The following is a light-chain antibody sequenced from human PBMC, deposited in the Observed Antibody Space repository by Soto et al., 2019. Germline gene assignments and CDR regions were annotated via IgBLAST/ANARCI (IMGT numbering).Light chain of an antibody. Sequence: DVQRTQSPSSLSAYVGPTVTITFRASQSISSYLNWYQQKPGKAPKLLIYAASSLQSGVPSRFSGSGSGTDFTLTISSLQPEDFATYSCKQSYSTPLTFGGGTKVDIK. CDR1: QSISSY. V-gene: IGKV1-39*01. J-gene: IGKJ4*01. CDR3: KQSYSTPLT. CDR2: AAS.